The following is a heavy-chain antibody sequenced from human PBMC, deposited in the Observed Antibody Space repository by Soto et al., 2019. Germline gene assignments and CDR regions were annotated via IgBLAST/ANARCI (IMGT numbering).Heavy chain of an antibody. D-gene: IGHD1-26*01. CDR2: INTYKGNI. CDR3: AREPGGYKHLDY. V-gene: IGHV1-18*01. Sequence: QVQLVQSGAEVKKPGASVRVSCKSSGYTFTDYGITWVRQAPGQGLEWMGWINTYKGNINYAQRLQGRVTMTTDTSTSTAYMELSSLTSEYTAVYHFAREPGGYKHLDYWGQGALVTVSS. CDR1: GYTFTDYG. J-gene: IGHJ4*02.